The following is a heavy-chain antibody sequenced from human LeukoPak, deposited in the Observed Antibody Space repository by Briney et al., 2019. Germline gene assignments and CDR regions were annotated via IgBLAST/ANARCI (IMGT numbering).Heavy chain of an antibody. CDR2: ISSSSSYT. J-gene: IGHJ3*02. V-gene: IGHV3-11*03. Sequence: GGSLRLSCAASGFTFSDYYMSWIRQAPGKGLEWVSYISSSSSYTNYADPVKGRFTISRDNAKNSLYLQMTSLRAEDTAVYYRARRFWYAFDIWGQGTMVTVSS. D-gene: IGHD3-3*01. CDR3: ARRFWYAFDI. CDR1: GFTFSDYY.